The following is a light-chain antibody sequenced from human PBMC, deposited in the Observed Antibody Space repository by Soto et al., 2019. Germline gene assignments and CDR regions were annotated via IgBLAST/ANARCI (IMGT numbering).Light chain of an antibody. J-gene: IGKJ2*01. CDR3: QQDNNWPPYT. Sequence: EIVLTQSPATLSVSPGERATLSCRASQSVSSSLAWYQQKPGQAPRLLIYGASTRATGIPARFSGSGSETEFTFTVSSLQSEDFAVYDYQQDNNWPPYTFGQGTKLEIK. CDR2: GAS. V-gene: IGKV3-15*01. CDR1: QSVSSS.